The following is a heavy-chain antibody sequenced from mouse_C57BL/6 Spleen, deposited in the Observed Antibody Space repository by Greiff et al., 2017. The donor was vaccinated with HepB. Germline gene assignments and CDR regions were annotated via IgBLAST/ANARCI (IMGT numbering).Heavy chain of an antibody. CDR1: GYTFTDYE. V-gene: IGHV1-15*01. Sequence: QVHVKQSGAELVRPGASVTLSCKASGYTFTDYEMHWVKQTPVHGLEWIGAIDPETGGTAYNQKFKGKAILTADKSSSTAYMELRSLTSEDSAVYYCTRFITHYFDYWGQGTTLTVSS. D-gene: IGHD1-1*01. CDR3: TRFITHYFDY. J-gene: IGHJ2*01. CDR2: IDPETGGT.